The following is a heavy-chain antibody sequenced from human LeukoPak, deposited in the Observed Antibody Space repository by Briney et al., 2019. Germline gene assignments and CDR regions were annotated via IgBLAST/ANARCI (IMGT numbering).Heavy chain of an antibody. CDR3: AGDDDVVAATQFYYYGMDV. Sequence: ASVKVSCKVSGYTLTELSMHWVRQAPGQGLEWMGIINPSGGSTSYAQKFQGRVTMTRDTSTSTVYMELSSLRSEDTAVYYCAGDDDVVAATQFYYYGMDVWGQGTTVTVSS. V-gene: IGHV1-46*01. D-gene: IGHD2-15*01. J-gene: IGHJ6*02. CDR2: INPSGGST. CDR1: GYTLTELS.